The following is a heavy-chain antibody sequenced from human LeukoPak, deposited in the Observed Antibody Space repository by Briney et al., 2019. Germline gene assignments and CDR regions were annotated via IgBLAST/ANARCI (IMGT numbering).Heavy chain of an antibody. D-gene: IGHD6-13*01. Sequence: ASVKVSCKASGYTFTSYGISWVRQAPGQGLEWMGWISAYNGNTNYAQKLQGRVTMTTDTSTSTAYMELRSLRSDDTAVYYCARAGIEAAAGTFAFDIWGQGTMVTVSS. CDR2: ISAYNGNT. CDR1: GYTFTSYG. J-gene: IGHJ3*02. V-gene: IGHV1-18*01. CDR3: ARAGIEAAAGTFAFDI.